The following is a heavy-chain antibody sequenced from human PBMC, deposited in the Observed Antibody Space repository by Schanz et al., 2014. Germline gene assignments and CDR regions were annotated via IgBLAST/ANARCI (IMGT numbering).Heavy chain of an antibody. Sequence: VQLVECGGGLVQPGGSLRLSCAASGFTFSNYAMGWVRQTPGKGLEWVSTLSGSGAGTFYADSVKGRFIVSRDNSKNTLYLEMNRLRVDDTAVYYCSKDKQGSRSDDSWGQGTLVTVSS. J-gene: IGHJ5*01. CDR2: LSGSGAGT. CDR1: GFTFSNYA. CDR3: SKDKQGSRSDDS. D-gene: IGHD2-15*01. V-gene: IGHV3-23*04.